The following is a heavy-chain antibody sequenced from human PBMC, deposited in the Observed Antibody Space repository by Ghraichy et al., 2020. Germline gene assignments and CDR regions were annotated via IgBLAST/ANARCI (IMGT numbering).Heavy chain of an antibody. CDR2: ISGSGGIT. CDR1: GFTFSSYA. CDR3: AKDGWGSGGDAFDI. J-gene: IGHJ3*02. D-gene: IGHD2-21*01. Sequence: GGSLRLTCAASGFTFSSYAMSWVRQAPGKGLEWVSGISGSGGITDYADSVKGRFTISRDNSKNTLYLQMNSLRAEDTAVYFCAKDGWGSGGDAFDIWGQGTMVTVSS. V-gene: IGHV3-23*01.